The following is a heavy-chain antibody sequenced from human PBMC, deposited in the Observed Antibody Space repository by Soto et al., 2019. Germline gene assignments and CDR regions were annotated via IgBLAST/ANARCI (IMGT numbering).Heavy chain of an antibody. V-gene: IGHV3-7*01. J-gene: IGHJ3*02. CDR1: GFTFSSYC. CDR2: IKQDGSEK. D-gene: IGHD3-22*01. CDR3: ARVYTYYYDSRGYYFDAFDI. Sequence: GGSLRLSCAASGFTFSSYCMSWVRQAPGKGLEWVANIKQDGSEKYYVDSVKVRLTISRDNAKTSQYLQMNSLRAEDTAVYYWARVYTYYYDSRGYYFDAFDIWGQGTMVTVSS.